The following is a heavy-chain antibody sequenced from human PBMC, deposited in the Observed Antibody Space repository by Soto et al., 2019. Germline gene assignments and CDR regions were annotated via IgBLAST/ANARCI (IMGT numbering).Heavy chain of an antibody. CDR3: ARGEPWELSHFDY. J-gene: IGHJ4*02. CDR2: ISYDGSNK. CDR1: GFTFSSYA. Sequence: GGSLRLSCAASGFTFSSYAMHWVRQAPGKGLEWVAVISYDGSNKYYADSVKGRFTISRDNSKNTLYLQMNSLRAEDTAVYYCARGEPWELSHFDYWGQGT. D-gene: IGHD1-26*01. V-gene: IGHV3-30-3*01.